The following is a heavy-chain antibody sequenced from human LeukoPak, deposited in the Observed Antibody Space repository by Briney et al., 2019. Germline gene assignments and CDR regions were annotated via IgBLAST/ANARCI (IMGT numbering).Heavy chain of an antibody. CDR2: INHSGST. V-gene: IGHV4-34*01. CDR3: ARARAYGIVLMVYAPYFDY. J-gene: IGHJ4*02. D-gene: IGHD2-8*01. Sequence: SETLSLTCAVYGGSFSGYYWSWTRQPPGKGLEWIGEINHSGSTNYNPSLKSRVTISVDTSKNQFSLKLSSVTAADTAVYYCARARAYGIVLMVYAPYFDYWGQGTLVTVSS. CDR1: GGSFSGYY.